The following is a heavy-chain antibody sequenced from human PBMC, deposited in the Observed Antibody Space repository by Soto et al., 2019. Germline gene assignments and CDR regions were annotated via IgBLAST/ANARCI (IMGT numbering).Heavy chain of an antibody. CDR1: GYTFTGYY. CDR2: INPNSGGT. V-gene: IGHV1-2*04. J-gene: IGHJ6*02. D-gene: IGHD6-13*01. CDR3: ARDQDSSSWYVVNPDYYGMDV. Sequence: ASVKVSCKASGYTFTGYYMHWVRQAPGQGLEWMGWINPNSGGTNYAQKFQGWVTMTRDTSISTAYMELSRLRSGDTAVYYCARDQDSSSWYVVNPDYYGMDVWGQGTTVTVSS.